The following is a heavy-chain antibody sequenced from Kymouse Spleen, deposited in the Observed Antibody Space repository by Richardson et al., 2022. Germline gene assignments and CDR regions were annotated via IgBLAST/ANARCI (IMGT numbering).Heavy chain of an antibody. CDR2: IYHSGST. Sequence: QVQLQESGPGLVKPSGTLSLTCAVSGGSISSSNWWSWVRQPPGKGLEWIGEIYHSGSTNYNPSLKSRVTISVDKSKNQFSLKLSSVTAADTAVYYCARDQGDNWNYYYYYGMDVWGQGTTVTVSS. CDR3: ARDQGDNWNYYYYYGMDV. D-gene: IGHD1-20*01,IGHD1-7*01. J-gene: IGHJ6*02. CDR1: GGSISSSNW. V-gene: IGHV4-4*02.